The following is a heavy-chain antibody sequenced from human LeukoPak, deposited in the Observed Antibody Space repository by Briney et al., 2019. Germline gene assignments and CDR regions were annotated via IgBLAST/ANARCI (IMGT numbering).Heavy chain of an antibody. J-gene: IGHJ4*02. CDR1: GFTFSSYA. CDR3: ATDPASYCTSSTCDFDY. Sequence: GGSLRLSCAASGFTFSSYAMSWVRQAPGKGLEWVSAISGSGGSTYYADSVKGRFTISRDNSKNTLYLQMNSLRAEDTAVYYCATDPASYCTSSTCDFDYWGQGTLVTVSS. CDR2: ISGSGGST. D-gene: IGHD2-8*01. V-gene: IGHV3-23*01.